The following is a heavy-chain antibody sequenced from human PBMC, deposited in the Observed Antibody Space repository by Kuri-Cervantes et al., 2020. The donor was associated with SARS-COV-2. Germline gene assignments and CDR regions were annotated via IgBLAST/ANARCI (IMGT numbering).Heavy chain of an antibody. V-gene: IGHV3-74*01. CDR2: INPDGGYT. D-gene: IGHD1-1*01. CDR3: VRDRDHWNFDY. J-gene: IGHJ4*02. Sequence: ETLSLTCAASGFTFSGHWIHWVRQAPGKGLVWVSRINPDGGYTNNADSVKGRFTLSRDNAKNMLFLQMNSLRAEDTAVYYCVRDRDHWNFDYWGQGTLVTVSS. CDR1: GFTFSGHW.